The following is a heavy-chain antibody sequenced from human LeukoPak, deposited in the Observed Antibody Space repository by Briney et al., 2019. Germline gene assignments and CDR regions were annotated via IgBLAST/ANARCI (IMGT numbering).Heavy chain of an antibody. V-gene: IGHV3-11*04. D-gene: IGHD1-14*01. CDR3: ARVSESEWNFDL. Sequence: PGGSLRLSCAASGFTFSDYYMTWIRQAPGKGLEWISYMSSSGGTIYYADSVKGRFTVSRDNAKNSLYLQMNSLRAEDTAVYYCARVSESEWNFDLWGRGTLVTVSS. CDR1: GFTFSDYY. CDR2: MSSSGGTI. J-gene: IGHJ2*01.